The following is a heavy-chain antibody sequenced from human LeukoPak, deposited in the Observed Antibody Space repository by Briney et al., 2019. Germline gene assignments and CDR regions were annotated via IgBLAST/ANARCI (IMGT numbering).Heavy chain of an antibody. CDR2: IYYSGST. CDR3: ASLAEDKTGTTISDAFDI. CDR1: GGSISSYY. V-gene: IGHV4-59*08. D-gene: IGHD1-7*01. Sequence: SETLSLTCTVSGGSISSYYWSWIRQPPGKGLEWIGYIYYSGSTNYNPSLKSRVTISVDTSKNQFSLKLSSVTAADTAVYYCASLAEDKTGTTISDAFDIWGQGTMVTVSS. J-gene: IGHJ3*02.